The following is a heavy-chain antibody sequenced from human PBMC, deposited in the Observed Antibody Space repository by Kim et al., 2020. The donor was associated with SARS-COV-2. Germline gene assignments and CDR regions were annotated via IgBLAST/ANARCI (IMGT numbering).Heavy chain of an antibody. CDR2: IIPIFGTA. Sequence: SVKVSCKASGGTFSSYAISWVRQAPGQGLEWMGGIIPIFGTANYAQKFQGRVTITAYESTSTAYMELSSLRSEDTAVYYCAAPTPKIGGYCSSTSCGLYYYGMDVWGQGTTVTVSS. V-gene: IGHV1-69*13. J-gene: IGHJ6*02. D-gene: IGHD2-2*01. CDR1: GGTFSSYA. CDR3: AAPTPKIGGYCSSTSCGLYYYGMDV.